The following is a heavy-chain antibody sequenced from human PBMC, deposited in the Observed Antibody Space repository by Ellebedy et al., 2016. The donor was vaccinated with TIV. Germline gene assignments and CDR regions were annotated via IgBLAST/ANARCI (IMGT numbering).Heavy chain of an antibody. V-gene: IGHV4-39*07. Sequence: MPGGSLRLSCTVSGGSISSSSYYWGWIRQSPGKGLEWIGSIYYSGSTYYNPSLKSRVTISVDTSKNQFSLKLSSVTAADTAVYYCARVPRYYDSSTGFYSGWFDSWGQGILVTVSS. CDR2: IYYSGST. CDR1: GGSISSSSYY. D-gene: IGHD3-3*01. CDR3: ARVPRYYDSSTGFYSGWFDS. J-gene: IGHJ5*01.